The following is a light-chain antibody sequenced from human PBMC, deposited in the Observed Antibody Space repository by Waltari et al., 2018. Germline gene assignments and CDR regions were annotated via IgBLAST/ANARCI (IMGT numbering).Light chain of an antibody. CDR1: QSVSSN. V-gene: IGKV3-15*01. Sequence: EIVMTQSPATLSVSPGERATLSCRASQSVSSNLAWYQQKPGQAHRLLIYGASTRATGIPARFSGSGSGTEFTLTISSLQSEDFAVYYCQQYNNWPPTFDQGTKVEIK. J-gene: IGKJ1*01. CDR2: GAS. CDR3: QQYNNWPPT.